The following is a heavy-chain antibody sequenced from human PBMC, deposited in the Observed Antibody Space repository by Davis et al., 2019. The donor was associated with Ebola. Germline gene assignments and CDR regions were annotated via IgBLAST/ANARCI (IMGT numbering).Heavy chain of an antibody. CDR2: ISTSGATT. D-gene: IGHD2-15*01. Sequence: GGSLRLSCAASGFTFSSYAMSWVRQAPGKGLEWVSSISTSGATTYYTDSVKGRFTISRDNSKNTLSLQMNSLRADDTAVYYCDARPCRGNTCYTWGEDVWGQGTTVTVSS. V-gene: IGHV3-23*01. CDR1: GFTFSSYA. J-gene: IGHJ6*02. CDR3: DARPCRGNTCYTWGEDV.